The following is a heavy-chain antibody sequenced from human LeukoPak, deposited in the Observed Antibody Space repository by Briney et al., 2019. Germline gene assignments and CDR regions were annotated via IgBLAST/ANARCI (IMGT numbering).Heavy chain of an antibody. CDR2: ISAYNGNT. J-gene: IGHJ5*02. V-gene: IGHV1-18*01. CDR1: GYTFTSYG. Sequence: ASVKVSCKASGYTFTSYGISWVRQAPGQGLEWMGCISAYNGNTNYAQKFQGRLTMTRDTSISTAYMELNRLRSDDTAVYYCARVSCSSTSCWVWFDPWGQGTLVTVSS. D-gene: IGHD2-2*01. CDR3: ARVSCSSTSCWVWFDP.